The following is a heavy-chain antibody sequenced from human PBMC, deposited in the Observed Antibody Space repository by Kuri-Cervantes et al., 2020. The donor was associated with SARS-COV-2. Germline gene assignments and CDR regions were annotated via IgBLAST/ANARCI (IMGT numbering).Heavy chain of an antibody. V-gene: IGHV3-30*18. CDR1: GFTFSSYG. CDR3: ANSWGGGYHDAFDI. Sequence: GESLKISCAASGFTFSSYGMHWVRQAPGKGLEWVAVITYDGSNKDYADSVKGRFTISRDNSKNSLYLQMNSLRAEDTAVYYCANSWGGGYHDAFDIWGQGTMVTVSS. J-gene: IGHJ3*02. CDR2: ITYDGSNK. D-gene: IGHD1-26*01.